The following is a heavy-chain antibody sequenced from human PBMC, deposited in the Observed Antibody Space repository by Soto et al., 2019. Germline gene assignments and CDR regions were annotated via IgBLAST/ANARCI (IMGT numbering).Heavy chain of an antibody. CDR1: GFTFSSYG. D-gene: IGHD4-17*01. CDR3: AKDSTDYGDYYYYGMDV. V-gene: IGHV3-30*18. Sequence: QVQLVESGGGVVKPGRSLRLSCAASGFTFSSYGMHWVRLAPGKGLEWVAVISYDGSNKYYADSVKGRFTNSRDNSKNTLYLQMNSLRAEDTAVYYCAKDSTDYGDYYYYGMDVWGQGTTVTVSS. J-gene: IGHJ6*02. CDR2: ISYDGSNK.